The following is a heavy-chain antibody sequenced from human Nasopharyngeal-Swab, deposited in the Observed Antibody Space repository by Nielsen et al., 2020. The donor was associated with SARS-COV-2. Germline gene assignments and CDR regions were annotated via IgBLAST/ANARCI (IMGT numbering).Heavy chain of an antibody. D-gene: IGHD6-19*01. CDR3: AKDPRGAVAGST. CDR2: ISSSSGYT. J-gene: IGHJ5*02. V-gene: IGHV3-11*05. CDR1: GFTFSDYY. Sequence: GESLKISCAASGFTFSDYYMSWIRQAPGKGLEWVSYISSSSGYTNYADSVKGRFTISRDNSKNSLYLQMNSLRTEDTALYYCAKDPRGAVAGSTWGQGTLVTVSS.